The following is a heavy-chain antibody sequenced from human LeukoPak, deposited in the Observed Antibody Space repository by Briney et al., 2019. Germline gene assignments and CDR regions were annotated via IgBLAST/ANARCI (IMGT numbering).Heavy chain of an antibody. CDR1: GGSISSYY. CDR2: IYYSGST. Sequence: SETLSLTCTVSGGSISSYYWSWMRQPPGKGLEWIGNIYYSGSTSYNPSLKSRVTISVDTSKNQFSLRLGSVTAADTAVYYCARGGSGYDLRFDYWGQGTLVTVSS. J-gene: IGHJ4*02. V-gene: IGHV4-59*01. D-gene: IGHD5-12*01. CDR3: ARGGSGYDLRFDY.